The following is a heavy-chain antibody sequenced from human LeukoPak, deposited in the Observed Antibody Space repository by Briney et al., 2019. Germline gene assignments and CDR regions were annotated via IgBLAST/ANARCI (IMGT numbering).Heavy chain of an antibody. Sequence: SETLSLTCTVSGGSISSHYWSWIRQPPGKGLEWIGYIYYSGSTKYNPSLKSRVTISVDTSNNQFSLKLSSVTAADTAVYYCARLYDSSGYTNWLDPWGQGTLVTVSS. D-gene: IGHD3-22*01. CDR2: IYYSGST. V-gene: IGHV4-59*11. CDR1: GGSISSHY. CDR3: ARLYDSSGYTNWLDP. J-gene: IGHJ5*02.